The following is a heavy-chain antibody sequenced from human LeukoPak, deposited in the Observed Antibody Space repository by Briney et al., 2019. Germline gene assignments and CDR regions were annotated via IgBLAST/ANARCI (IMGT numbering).Heavy chain of an antibody. D-gene: IGHD6-6*01. CDR1: GFTFSSYW. J-gene: IGHJ3*01. CDR2: IKQDGSDK. Sequence: LGGSLRLSCAASGFTFSSYWMTWVRQAPGKGLEWVANIKQDGSDKYYVGSVKGRVTISRDNAKNSLYLQMNSLRAEDTAVYYCATYSTSTGGFDFWGQGTLVTVSS. CDR3: ATYSTSTGGFDF. V-gene: IGHV3-7*01.